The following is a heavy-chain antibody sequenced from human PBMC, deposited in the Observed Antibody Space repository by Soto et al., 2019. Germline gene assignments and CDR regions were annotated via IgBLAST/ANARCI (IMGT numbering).Heavy chain of an antibody. Sequence: SETLSLTCTVSGGSMIPSGHYLFRIRQHPGKGLEWIGSIYYSGSTYYNPSLKSRVTISVDTSKNQFSLKLSSVTAADTAVYYCARDEAYYYDSSGNHYGMDVLGQGTTVT. D-gene: IGHD3-22*01. CDR1: GGSMIPSGHY. J-gene: IGHJ6*02. CDR3: ARDEAYYYDSSGNHYGMDV. CDR2: IYYSGST. V-gene: IGHV4-39*02.